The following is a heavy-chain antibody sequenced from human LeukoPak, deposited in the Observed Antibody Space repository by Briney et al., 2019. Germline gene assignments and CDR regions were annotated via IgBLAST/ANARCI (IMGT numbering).Heavy chain of an antibody. CDR2: IYYSGST. CDR3: ARQITESPYYFDY. V-gene: IGHV4-39*01. D-gene: IGHD3-16*01. CDR1: GGSINNDHYY. J-gene: IGHJ4*02. Sequence: SETLSLTCTVSGGSINNDHYYWGWIRQPPGKGLEWIGSIYYSGSTYYNPSLKSRVTISVDTSKNQFSLKLSSVTAADTAVYYCARQITESPYYFDYWGQGTLVTVSS.